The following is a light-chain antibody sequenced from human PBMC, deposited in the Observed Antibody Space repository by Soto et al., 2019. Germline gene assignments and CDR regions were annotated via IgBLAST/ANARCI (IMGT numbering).Light chain of an antibody. CDR3: SSYVGDSAYA. CDR2: EVS. V-gene: IGLV2-14*01. Sequence: SVLTPPASVSGSPGQSITISCTGASSDVGAYNYVSWYQHHPGKAPKLMIYEVSDRPSGVSNRFSGSKSGNTASLTISGLQAEDEADYFCSSYVGDSAYAFGTGTKGNVL. CDR1: SSDVGAYNY. J-gene: IGLJ1*01.